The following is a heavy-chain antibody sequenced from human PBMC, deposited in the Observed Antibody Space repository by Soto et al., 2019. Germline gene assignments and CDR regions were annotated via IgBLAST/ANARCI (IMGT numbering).Heavy chain of an antibody. CDR3: ARGDGYGDPGAFDI. CDR1: GFTVSTNY. Sequence: GGFLRLSCAVSGFTVSTNYMSWVRQAPGMGLEWVSVIYVGGSTYYADSVKGRFTISRDNSDNTLYLQILSLTAGDTAVYYCARGDGYGDPGAFDIWGQGTMVNVSS. J-gene: IGHJ3*02. D-gene: IGHD4-17*01. V-gene: IGHV3-66*01. CDR2: IYVGGST.